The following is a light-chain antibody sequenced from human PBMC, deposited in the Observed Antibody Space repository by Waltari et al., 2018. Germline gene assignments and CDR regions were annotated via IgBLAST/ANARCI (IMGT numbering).Light chain of an antibody. Sequence: QSVLTQPPSASGTPGQGVTIPCSGSRSNIGTNPVTWYRQLPGTAPKVLIYSNNQRPSGVPDRFSGSKSGTSASLAVSGLQSEDEGDYYCATWDDSLNGVVFGGGTKLTVL. CDR1: RSNIGTNP. V-gene: IGLV1-44*01. J-gene: IGLJ2*01. CDR2: SNN. CDR3: ATWDDSLNGVV.